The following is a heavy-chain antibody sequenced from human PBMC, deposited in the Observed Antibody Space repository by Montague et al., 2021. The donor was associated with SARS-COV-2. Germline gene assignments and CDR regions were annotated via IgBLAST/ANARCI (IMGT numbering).Heavy chain of an antibody. V-gene: IGHV2-5*02. J-gene: IGHJ4*02. CDR1: GYSLTTNGVC. CDR3: AHSLLFSSLGDVDS. Sequence: PALVKPTQTLTLTCTFSGYSLTTNGVCVAWIRQPPGKALEWLAIIYWDDDRRYSPSLETGLTITKDTPKTQVVLIMTNMDPLDTGTYYCAHSLLFSSLGDVDSWGQGTLVTVAS. CDR2: IYWDDDR. D-gene: IGHD7-27*01.